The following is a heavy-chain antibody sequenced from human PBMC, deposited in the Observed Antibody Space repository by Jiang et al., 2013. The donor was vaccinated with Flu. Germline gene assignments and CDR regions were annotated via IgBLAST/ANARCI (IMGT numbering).Heavy chain of an antibody. CDR3: ARDWALDS. CDR2: ISSGSSTT. V-gene: IGHV3-48*01. D-gene: IGHD3-16*01. J-gene: IGHJ4*02. Sequence: PGKGLEWVSFISSGSSTTYYADSVKGRFTISRDNARDSLYLQMNSLRAEDTAVYYCARDWALDSWGQGTLVTVSS.